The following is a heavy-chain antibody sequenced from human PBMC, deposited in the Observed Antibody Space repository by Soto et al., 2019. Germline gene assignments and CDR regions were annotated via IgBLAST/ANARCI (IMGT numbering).Heavy chain of an antibody. CDR2: ISGSGGST. CDR1: GFTFSSYA. CDR3: AKDRITMIVVVITTGMDV. D-gene: IGHD3-22*01. J-gene: IGHJ6*02. Sequence: GGSLRLSCAASGFTFSSYAMSWVRQAPGKGLEWVSAISGSGGSTYYADSVKGRFTISRDNSKNTLYLQMNSLRAEDTAVYYCAKDRITMIVVVITTGMDVWGQGTTVTVSS. V-gene: IGHV3-23*01.